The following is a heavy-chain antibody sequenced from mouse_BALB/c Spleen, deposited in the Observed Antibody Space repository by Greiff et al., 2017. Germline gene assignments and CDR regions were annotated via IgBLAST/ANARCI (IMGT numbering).Heavy chain of an antibody. J-gene: IGHJ3*01. V-gene: IGHV1S81*02. CDR1: GYTFTSYW. Sequence: VQLQQSGAELVKPGASVKLSCKASGYTFTSYWMHWVKQRPGRGLEWIGEINPSNGRTNYNEKFKSKATLTVDKSSSTAYMQLSSLTSEDSAVYYCASYDGAYWGRGTLVTVSA. CDR2: INPSNGRT. D-gene: IGHD2-3*01. CDR3: ASYDGAY.